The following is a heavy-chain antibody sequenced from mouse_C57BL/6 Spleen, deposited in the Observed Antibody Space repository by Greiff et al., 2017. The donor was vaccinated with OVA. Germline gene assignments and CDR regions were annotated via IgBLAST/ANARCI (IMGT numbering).Heavy chain of an antibody. V-gene: IGHV10-1*01. CDR2: IRSKSNNFAT. J-gene: IGHJ1*03. CDR3: VRQSGSYYGGDWYFDV. CDR1: GFSFNTYA. D-gene: IGHD1-1*01. Sequence: VQLKESGGGLVQPKGSLKLSCAASGFSFNTYAMNWVRPAPGKGLEWVARIRSKSNNFATYCADSVKDRFTISRDDSESMLSLQMNTLKTDDTSMYYCVRQSGSYYGGDWYFDVWGTGTTVTVSS.